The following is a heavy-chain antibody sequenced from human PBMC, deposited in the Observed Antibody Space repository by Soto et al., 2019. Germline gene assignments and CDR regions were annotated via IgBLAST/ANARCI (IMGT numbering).Heavy chain of an antibody. J-gene: IGHJ5*02. Sequence: GGSLRLSCAASGFTFSDYYMSWIRQAPGKGLEWVSYISSSSSYTNYADSVKGRFTISRDNAKNSLYLQMNSLRAEDTAVYYCAIHDYGDYSSTWGQGTLVTVSS. CDR1: GFTFSDYY. CDR2: ISSSSSYT. V-gene: IGHV3-11*06. CDR3: AIHDYGDYSST. D-gene: IGHD4-17*01.